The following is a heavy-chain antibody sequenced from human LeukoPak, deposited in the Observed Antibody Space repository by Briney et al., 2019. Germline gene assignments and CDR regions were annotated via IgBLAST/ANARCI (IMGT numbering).Heavy chain of an antibody. CDR3: TTVAGLVVVAAASDY. CDR1: GFTFSGSA. CDR2: IRSKANSYAT. D-gene: IGHD2-15*01. J-gene: IGHJ4*02. V-gene: IGHV3-73*01. Sequence: PGGSLKLSCAASGFTFSGSAMHWVRQASGKGLEWVGRIRSKANSYATAYAASVKGRFTISRDDSKNTLYLQMNSLKTEDTAVYYCTTVAGLVVVAAASDYWGQGTLVTVSS.